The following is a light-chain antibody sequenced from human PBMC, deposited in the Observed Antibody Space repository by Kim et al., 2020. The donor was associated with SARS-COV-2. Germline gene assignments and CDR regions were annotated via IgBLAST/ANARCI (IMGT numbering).Light chain of an antibody. CDR1: QGVSNN. V-gene: IGKV3-15*01. J-gene: IGKJ2*01. Sequence: VSPGERATLSCRASQGVSNNLAWFQQKPGQAPRLLIYGASTRATGVPARFSGRGSGTEFTLTISSLQSEDFAIYYCQQYNNWPPYTFGQGTKLEI. CDR3: QQYNNWPPYT. CDR2: GAS.